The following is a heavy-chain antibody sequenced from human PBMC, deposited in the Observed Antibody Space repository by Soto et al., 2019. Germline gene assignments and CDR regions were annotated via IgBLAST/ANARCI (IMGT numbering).Heavy chain of an antibody. J-gene: IGHJ3*02. CDR1: GFTFDDYA. D-gene: IGHD5-18*01. CDR3: SIVLSGGRYSYDPFDAFDI. CDR2: ISWNSGSI. Sequence: GGSLRLSCAASGFTFDDYAMHWVRQAPGKGLEWVSGISWNSGSIGYADSVKGRFTISRDNAKNSLYLQMNSLRAEDTALYYCSIVLSGGRYSYDPFDAFDIWGQGTMVTVSS. V-gene: IGHV3-9*01.